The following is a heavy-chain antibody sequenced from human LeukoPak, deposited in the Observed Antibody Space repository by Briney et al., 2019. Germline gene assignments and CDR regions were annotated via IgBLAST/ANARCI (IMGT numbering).Heavy chain of an antibody. Sequence: PGGSLRLSCAASGFTFRSYGMHWVRQAPGKGLEWVANIKQDGSEKYYVDSVKGRFTISRDNAKNSLYLQMNSLRAEDTAVYYCASPSSPRYYYYYMDVWGKGTTVTVSS. CDR2: IKQDGSEK. D-gene: IGHD6-13*01. CDR3: ASPSSPRYYYYYMDV. V-gene: IGHV3-7*01. J-gene: IGHJ6*03. CDR1: GFTFRSYG.